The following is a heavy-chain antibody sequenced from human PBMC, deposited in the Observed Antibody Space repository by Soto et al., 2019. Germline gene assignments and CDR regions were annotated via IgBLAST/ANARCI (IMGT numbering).Heavy chain of an antibody. V-gene: IGHV3-23*01. CDR2: ISGSGGST. CDR1: GFTFSSYA. CDR3: AKDRRPRGLTIFGVVRLDP. Sequence: GVLRLSCAASGFTFSSYAMSWVRQAPGKGLEWVSAISGSGGSTYYADSVKGRFTISRDNSKNTLYLQMNSLRAEDTAVYYCAKDRRPRGLTIFGVVRLDPWGQGTLVTVSS. D-gene: IGHD3-3*01. J-gene: IGHJ5*02.